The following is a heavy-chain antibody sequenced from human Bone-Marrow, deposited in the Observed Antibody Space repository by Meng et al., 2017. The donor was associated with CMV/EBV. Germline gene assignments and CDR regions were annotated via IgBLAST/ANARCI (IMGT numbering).Heavy chain of an antibody. CDR3: ARGRWNTEF. CDR2: ISPYNGNT. V-gene: IGHV1-18*01. CDR1: GYTFTTYS. J-gene: IGHJ4*02. Sequence: ASVKVSCKASGYTFTTYSITWVRQAPGQGLEWMGWISPYNGNTDYAQKFQGRVTMTTDTSTSTAYMEVRSLTSDDKAIYYCARGRWNTEFWGRGTLVTVSS. D-gene: IGHD1/OR15-1a*01.